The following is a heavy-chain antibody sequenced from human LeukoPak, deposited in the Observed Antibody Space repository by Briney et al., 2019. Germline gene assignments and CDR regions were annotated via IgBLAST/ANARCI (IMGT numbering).Heavy chain of an antibody. CDR3: AKAGHSDILTGSNFDY. CDR1: GFTFTSYA. CDR2: ISGSGGRT. J-gene: IGHJ4*02. Sequence: PRRSLRPSCAASGFTFTSYAISWVRQAPGQGLEWASAISGSGGRTSYADSVTGRFTISRDNSKNTLYLQMNSLRAEDTAVYYCAKAGHSDILTGSNFDYWGQGTLVTVSS. V-gene: IGHV3-23*01. D-gene: IGHD3-9*01.